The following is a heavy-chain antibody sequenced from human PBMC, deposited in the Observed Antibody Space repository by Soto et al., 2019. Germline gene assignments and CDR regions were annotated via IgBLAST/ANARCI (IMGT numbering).Heavy chain of an antibody. J-gene: IGHJ4*02. D-gene: IGHD5-18*01. V-gene: IGHV3-21*01. CDR3: EKVLERYSYGYFDY. Sequence: GGSLRLSCAASGFTFSSYTMNWVRQAAGKGLEWVSSIGSSSNYIYYAESVKGRFTISRDNSKNTLYLQMNILRAEETAVYYCEKVLERYSYGYFDYWGQGTLVTVSS. CDR1: GFTFSSYT. CDR2: IGSSSNYI.